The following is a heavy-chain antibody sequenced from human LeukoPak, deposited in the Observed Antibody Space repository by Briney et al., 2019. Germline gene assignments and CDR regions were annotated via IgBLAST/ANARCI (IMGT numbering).Heavy chain of an antibody. Sequence: KAGGSLRLSCAASGFTFSSYGMSWVRQAPGKGLEWVSSISSSSSYIYYADSVKGRFTISRDNAKNSLYLQMNSLRAEDTAVYYCARGGMTTVTPNWFDPWGQGTLVTVSS. V-gene: IGHV3-21*01. CDR3: ARGGMTTVTPNWFDP. D-gene: IGHD4-11*01. CDR2: ISSSSSYI. CDR1: GFTFSSYG. J-gene: IGHJ5*02.